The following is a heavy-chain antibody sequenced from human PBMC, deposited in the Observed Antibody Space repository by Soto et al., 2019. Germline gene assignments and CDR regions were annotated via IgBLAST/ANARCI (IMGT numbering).Heavy chain of an antibody. CDR2: ISGSGAGT. V-gene: IGHV3-23*01. CDR3: AKEALTVAGNNFDS. Sequence: EIELLESGGGLVQPGGSLRLSCAASGFTFTTYAMDWVRQAPGKGLEWVSSISGSGAGTFYADSVKGRFTISRDNAKKMVYLQMIGLRADDTAVYYCAKEALTVAGNNFDSWGQGTLVTVSS. J-gene: IGHJ4*02. CDR1: GFTFTTYA. D-gene: IGHD6-19*01.